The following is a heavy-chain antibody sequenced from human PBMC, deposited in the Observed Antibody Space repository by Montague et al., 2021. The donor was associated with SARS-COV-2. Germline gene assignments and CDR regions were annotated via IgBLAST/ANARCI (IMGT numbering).Heavy chain of an antibody. CDR3: AKASRGYGGDFDS. CDR1: GDSVNRNY. CDR2: IFYSGST. Sequence: SETLSLTCSVSGDSVNRNYWSWVRQPPGKGLEWLGYIFYSGSTYNPSLTSRVTMSLDTSKNHSSLNLISVTAADTAVYYCAKASRGYGGDFDSWGQGTLVIVSS. J-gene: IGHJ4*02. V-gene: IGHV4-59*02. D-gene: IGHD4-23*01.